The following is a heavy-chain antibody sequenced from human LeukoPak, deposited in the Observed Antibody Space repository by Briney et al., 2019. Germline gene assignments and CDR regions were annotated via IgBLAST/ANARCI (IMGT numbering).Heavy chain of an antibody. CDR1: GGSISNYY. CDR2: IYYSGST. V-gene: IGHV4-59*01. D-gene: IGHD2-2*01. CDR3: AREGPAAIGYYFDY. Sequence: SETLSLTCTVSGGSISNYYWSWIRQPPGKGLEWIGYIYYSGSTNYNPSLKSRVTISVDTSKNQFSLKLSSVTAADTAVYYCAREGPAAIGYYFDYWGQGTLVTVSS. J-gene: IGHJ4*02.